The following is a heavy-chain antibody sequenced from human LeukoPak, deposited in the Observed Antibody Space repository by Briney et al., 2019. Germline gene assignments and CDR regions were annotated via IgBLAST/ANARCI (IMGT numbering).Heavy chain of an antibody. CDR2: IIPIFGTA. CDR3: ARAFDSSGYFDY. CDR1: GGTFISYA. V-gene: IGHV1-69*13. Sequence: SVKVSCKASGGTFISYAISWVRQAPGQGLEWMGGIIPIFGTANYAQKFQGRVTITADESTSTAYMELSSLRSEDTAVYYCARAFDSSGYFDYWGQGTLVTVSS. J-gene: IGHJ4*02. D-gene: IGHD3-22*01.